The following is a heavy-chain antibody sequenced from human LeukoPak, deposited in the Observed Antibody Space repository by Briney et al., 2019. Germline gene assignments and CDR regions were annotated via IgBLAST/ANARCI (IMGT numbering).Heavy chain of an antibody. CDR1: GGSITSGRYY. J-gene: IGHJ4*02. D-gene: IGHD3-9*01. V-gene: IGHV4-31*03. CDR2: SYYTGST. CDR3: ARATYDLLTGYYLDS. Sequence: SQTLSLTCSVSGGSITSGRYYWTWIRQYPEKGLGWIGYSYYTGSTHYKPSLKSRVAISLDKSKNQFSLNLASATAADTAVYYCARATYDLLTGYYLDSWGQGTLVTVSS.